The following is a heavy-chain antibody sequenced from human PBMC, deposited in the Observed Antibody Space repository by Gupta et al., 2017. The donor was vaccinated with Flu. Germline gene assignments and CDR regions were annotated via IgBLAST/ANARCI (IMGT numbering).Heavy chain of an antibody. CDR1: GGSFSGYY. CDR3: ARVSYGSGSYYYYYYYGMDV. J-gene: IGHJ6*02. D-gene: IGHD3-10*01. Sequence: QVQLQQWGAGLLKPSETLSLTCAVYGGSFSGYYWSWIRQPPGKGLEWIGEINHSGSTNYNPSLKSRVTISVDTSKNQFSLKLSSVTAADTAVYYCARVSYGSGSYYYYYYYGMDVWGQGTTVTVSS. CDR2: INHSGST. V-gene: IGHV4-34*01.